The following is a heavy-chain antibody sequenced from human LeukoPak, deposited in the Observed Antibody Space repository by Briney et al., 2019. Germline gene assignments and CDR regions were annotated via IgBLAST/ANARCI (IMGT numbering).Heavy chain of an antibody. CDR2: ISRNGGAV. J-gene: IGHJ4*02. Sequence: GGSLRLSCAASGFTFNQHSMSWIRQAPGKGLEWLSYISRNGGAVHYGSSVEGRFTISRDNAKYSLSLQMNGLITADTAVYFCARASTLIGVFDSWGRGTLVTVSS. CDR1: GFTFNQHS. D-gene: IGHD3-3*01. V-gene: IGHV3-11*04. CDR3: ARASTLIGVFDS.